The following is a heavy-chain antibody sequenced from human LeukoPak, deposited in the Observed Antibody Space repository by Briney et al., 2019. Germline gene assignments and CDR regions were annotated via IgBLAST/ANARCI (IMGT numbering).Heavy chain of an antibody. V-gene: IGHV3-48*01. J-gene: IGHJ4*02. CDR3: ARADSNNYKFLDY. CDR2: INGDGTSI. D-gene: IGHD4-11*01. Sequence: GGSLRLSCEACNFTFSDYPMNWVRQAPGRGLEWVSYINGDGTSIYYADSLKGRFTISRDNAKRSVYLQMTSLGVEDTAVYFCARADSNNYKFLDYWGPGTLVTVSS. CDR1: NFTFSDYP.